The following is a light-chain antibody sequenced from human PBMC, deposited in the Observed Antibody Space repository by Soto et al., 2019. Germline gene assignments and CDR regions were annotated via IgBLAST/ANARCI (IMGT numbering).Light chain of an antibody. V-gene: IGKV1-5*01. J-gene: IGKJ2*01. CDR2: DAS. Sequence: DIQMTQSPSTLSASVGDRVTITCRASQSLSSWLAWYQQKPGKAPKLLIYDASSLESGVPSRFSGSGSGTEFTLTIISLQPDDFATYYCQQRSSFGQGTKLEIK. CDR1: QSLSSW. CDR3: QQRSS.